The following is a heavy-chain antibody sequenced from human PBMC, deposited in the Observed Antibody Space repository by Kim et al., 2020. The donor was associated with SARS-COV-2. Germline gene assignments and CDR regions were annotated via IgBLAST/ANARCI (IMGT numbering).Heavy chain of an antibody. V-gene: IGHV3-7*03. CDR3: ARGFRGTSSAYYFDY. CDR1: GFTFTNYW. CDR2: IKQDGSEN. J-gene: IGHJ4*01. Sequence: GWFLRLSCSASGFTFTNYWMSWVRQAPGQGLEWVANIKQDGSENYYVYSVRGRFTISRDNAKNSLFLQMNSLKTEDTAVYYCARGFRGTSSAYYFDYWG. D-gene: IGHD3-10*01.